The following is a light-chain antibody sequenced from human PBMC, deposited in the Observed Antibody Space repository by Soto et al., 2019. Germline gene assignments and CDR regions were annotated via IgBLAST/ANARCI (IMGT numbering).Light chain of an antibody. J-gene: IGKJ4*01. CDR3: QQFSSSPLT. Sequence: EIVLTQSPGTLSLSPGERATLSCRASQSTSSSYLAWYQQKPGQPPRLLLYRTFSRATGIPDRFSGSGSGTDFTLTISRLEPEDFAVYFCQQFSSSPLTFGGGTKVDIK. CDR2: RTF. CDR1: QSTSSSY. V-gene: IGKV3-20*01.